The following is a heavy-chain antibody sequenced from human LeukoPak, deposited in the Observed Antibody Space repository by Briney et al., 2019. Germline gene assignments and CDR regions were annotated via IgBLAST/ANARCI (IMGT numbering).Heavy chain of an antibody. CDR1: GGSISSYY. Sequence: PSETLSLTCTVSGGSISSYYWSWIRQPAGKGLEWIGRIYTSGSTNYNPSLKSRVTMSVDTSKNQFSLKLSSVTAADTAVYYCARESEVTYYYDSSGSRYGMDVWGQGTTVTVSS. J-gene: IGHJ6*02. CDR3: ARESEVTYYYDSSGSRYGMDV. CDR2: IYTSGST. D-gene: IGHD3-22*01. V-gene: IGHV4-4*07.